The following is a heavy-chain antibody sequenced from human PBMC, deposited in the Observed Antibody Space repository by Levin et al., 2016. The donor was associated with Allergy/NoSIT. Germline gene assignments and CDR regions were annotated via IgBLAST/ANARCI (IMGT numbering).Heavy chain of an antibody. CDR3: AKDLTRVMGAMDV. CDR1: GFVFSGYA. V-gene: IGHV3-30*18. D-gene: IGHD2-15*01. CDR2: ISHDGSNI. Sequence: GESLKISCSASGFVFSGYAMHWVRQAPGKGLEWLSLISHDGSNIHYADSVKGRFTISRDTSKTLYLQMNDLRPEDTGIYYCAKDLTRVMGAMDVWGQGAAVIVSS. J-gene: IGHJ6*02.